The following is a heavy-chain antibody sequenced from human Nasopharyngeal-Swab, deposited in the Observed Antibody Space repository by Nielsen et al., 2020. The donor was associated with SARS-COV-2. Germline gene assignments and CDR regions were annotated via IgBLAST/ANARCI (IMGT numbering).Heavy chain of an antibody. CDR1: RFTFSSYW. V-gene: IGHV3-74*01. CDR3: AREGYYDSSGYSYFDY. D-gene: IGHD3-22*01. J-gene: IGHJ4*02. Sequence: GGSLRLSCAASRFTFSSYWVHWVRHAPGKGLVWVSRINSDGSSTIYADSVKCRSTISRDNGKNTLYLQMNSLRAEDTAVYYCAREGYYDSSGYSYFDYWAQSTLVFVS. CDR2: INSDGSST.